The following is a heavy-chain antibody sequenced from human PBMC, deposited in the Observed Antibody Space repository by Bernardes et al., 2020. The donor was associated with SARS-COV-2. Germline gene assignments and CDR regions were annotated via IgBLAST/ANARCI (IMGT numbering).Heavy chain of an antibody. Sequence: SETLTTTCTVSGASIRSANYYWGWIRQSTGKGLEWIGSVYSSGNSYYNPSLQSRVRAPVDTSKNQFSLRLSFVTAADTAVYYCAGSSCGIDCYIGGLRSWDYGMDVWGQGTTVTVSS. CDR1: GASIRSANYY. J-gene: IGHJ6*02. CDR3: AGSSCGIDCYIGGLRSWDYGMDV. D-gene: IGHD2-21*02. CDR2: VYSSGNS. V-gene: IGHV4-39*01.